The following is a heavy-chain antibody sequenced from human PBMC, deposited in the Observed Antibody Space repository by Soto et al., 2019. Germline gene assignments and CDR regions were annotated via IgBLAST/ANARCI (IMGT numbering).Heavy chain of an antibody. CDR3: ARDLGSGYDPGDY. V-gene: IGHV1-69*12. CDR2: IIPTIGTT. D-gene: IGHD5-12*01. Sequence: QVQLVQSGAEVKKPGSSVKVSCKASGDTFTICAISWVRQAPGQGLEWMGGIIPTIGTTNYAQRFQGRITITGDESTGTAYMELSSLLSEDTAVYYCARDLGSGYDPGDYWGQGTLVTVSS. J-gene: IGHJ4*02. CDR1: GDTFTICA.